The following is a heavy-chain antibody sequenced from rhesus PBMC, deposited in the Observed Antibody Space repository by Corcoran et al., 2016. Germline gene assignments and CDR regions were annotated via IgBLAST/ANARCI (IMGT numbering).Heavy chain of an antibody. J-gene: IGHJ4*01. Sequence: QVQLVQSGAEVKKPGASVKVSCKASGFTFGSYAINWVRQAPGQGLEWMGVIIPLVGITNEAEKFQGRVTSTADTSTSTAYMELSSLRSEDTAVYYWARGGAFDYWGQGVLVTVSS. CDR3: ARGGAFDY. V-gene: IGHV1-198*02. CDR1: GFTFGSYA. CDR2: IIPLVGIT.